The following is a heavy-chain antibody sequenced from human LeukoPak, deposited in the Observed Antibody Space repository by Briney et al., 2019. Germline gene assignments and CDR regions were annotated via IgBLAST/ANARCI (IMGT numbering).Heavy chain of an antibody. CDR3: ARLGYCSGGSCYSSAFDI. Sequence: SETLSLTCTVSGASISSYYWSWIRQPPGKGLEWIGYIYYSGSTNYNPSLKSRVTISVDTSKNQFSLRLSSVTAADTAVYYCARLGYCSGGSCYSSAFDIWGQGTMVTVSS. CDR2: IYYSGST. V-gene: IGHV4-59*12. CDR1: GASISSYY. D-gene: IGHD2-15*01. J-gene: IGHJ3*02.